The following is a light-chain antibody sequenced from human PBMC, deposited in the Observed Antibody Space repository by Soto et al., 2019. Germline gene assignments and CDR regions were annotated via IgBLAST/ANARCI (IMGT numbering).Light chain of an antibody. Sequence: AIQMTQSPSSLSASVGDRVTITCRASQGIRNDLGWYQQKPGKAPKLLIYAASSLQSGVPSRFSGSGSGTDFSLAISSLQPEDFATYYCQQTYSFPLTFGGGTKVDIK. V-gene: IGKV1-6*01. CDR2: AAS. J-gene: IGKJ4*01. CDR3: QQTYSFPLT. CDR1: QGIRND.